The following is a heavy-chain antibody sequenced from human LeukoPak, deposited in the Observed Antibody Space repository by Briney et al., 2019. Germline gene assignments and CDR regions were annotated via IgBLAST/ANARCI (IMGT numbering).Heavy chain of an antibody. CDR1: GFTFSNFW. CDR3: VREYYYGSGSYYNGY. V-gene: IGHV3-7*04. CDR2: IKQDGSEK. Sequence: GGSLRLSCAVSGFTFSNFWMTWVRQAPGKGLEWVANIKQDGSEKYYVDSVKGRFTISRDNAKNSLYLQMNSLRAEDTAVYYCVREYYYGSGSYYNGYWGQGTLVTVSS. D-gene: IGHD3-10*01. J-gene: IGHJ4*02.